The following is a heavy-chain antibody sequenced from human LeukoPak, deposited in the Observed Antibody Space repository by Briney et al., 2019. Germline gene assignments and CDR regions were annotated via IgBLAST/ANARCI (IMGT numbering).Heavy chain of an antibody. J-gene: IGHJ4*02. Sequence: GGSLRLSCAASGFTFSSYSMNWVRQAPGKGLEGVSYISSRRSTIYYADSVKGRFTISRDNAKNSLYLQMNSLRAEDTAVYYCARDRAAYYYDSSGAAMTGWGQGTLVTVSS. V-gene: IGHV3-48*01. CDR2: ISSRRSTI. CDR1: GFTFSSYS. D-gene: IGHD3-22*01. CDR3: ARDRAAYYYDSSGAAMTG.